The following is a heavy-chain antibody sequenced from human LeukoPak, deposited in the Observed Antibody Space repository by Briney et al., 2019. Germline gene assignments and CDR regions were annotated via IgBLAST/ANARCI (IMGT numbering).Heavy chain of an antibody. CDR2: LKSKTDGGTI. Sequence: GVSLRLSCAASGFTFSNAWMSWVRQAPGKGLEWVSRLKSKTDGGTIDYAAPVKGRFTISRDDSKNTLYLQMNSLKTEDTAVYYCTTVVVVVAATWWFDPWGQGTLVTVFS. D-gene: IGHD2-15*01. V-gene: IGHV3-15*01. J-gene: IGHJ5*02. CDR3: TTVVVVVAATWWFDP. CDR1: GFTFSNAW.